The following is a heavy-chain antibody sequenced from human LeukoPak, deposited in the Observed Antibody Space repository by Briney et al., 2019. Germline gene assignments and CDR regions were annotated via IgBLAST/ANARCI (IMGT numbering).Heavy chain of an antibody. Sequence: GGSLRLSCAASGFMVAGYAMSWVRQAPGRGREWVATIRASGDSTYLSDSVKGRFTISRDNYRKTLFLQLNSLRAEDTAIYYCAKDSGRGSYPYDCWGQGPLVTVSS. J-gene: IGHJ4*02. V-gene: IGHV3-23*01. CDR2: IRASGDST. CDR3: AKDSGRGSYPYDC. D-gene: IGHD1-26*01. CDR1: GFMVAGYA.